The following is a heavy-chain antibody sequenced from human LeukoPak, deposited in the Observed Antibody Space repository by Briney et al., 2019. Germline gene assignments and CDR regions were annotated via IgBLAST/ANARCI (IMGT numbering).Heavy chain of an antibody. CDR2: IYTSGST. CDR1: GGSISSYY. V-gene: IGHV4-4*07. CDR3: ARDGGSPAYFQH. J-gene: IGHJ1*01. D-gene: IGHD2-15*01. Sequence: ETLSLTCTVSGGSISSYYWSWIRQPARKGLEWIGRIYTSGSTNYNPSLKSRVTMSVDTSKNQYSLKLSSVTAADTAVYYCARDGGSPAYFQHWGQGTLVTVSS.